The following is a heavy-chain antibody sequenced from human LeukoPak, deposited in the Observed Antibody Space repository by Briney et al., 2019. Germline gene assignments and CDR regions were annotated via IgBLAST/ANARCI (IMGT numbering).Heavy chain of an antibody. CDR1: GGTFSSYA. CDR3: ARGEGWSDYYRSLAY. J-gene: IGHJ4*02. D-gene: IGHD3-3*01. CDR2: IIPIFGTA. Sequence: GASVKVSCKASGGTFSSYAINWVRQAPGQGLEWMGGIIPIFGTANYAQKFQGRVTITADESTSTAYMELSSLRSEDTAVYYCARGEGWSDYYRSLAYWGQGTLVTVSS. V-gene: IGHV1-69*13.